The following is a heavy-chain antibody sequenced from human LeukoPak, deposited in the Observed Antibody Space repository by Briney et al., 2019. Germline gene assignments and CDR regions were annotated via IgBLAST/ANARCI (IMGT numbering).Heavy chain of an antibody. Sequence: PSETLCLTCTVSGGSISSYYWSWIRQPPGEGLEWIGYIYYSGSTNYNPSLKSRVTISVDTSKNQFSLKLSSVTAADTAVYYCARLHYGNSNGMDVWGQGTTVTVSS. D-gene: IGHD4-11*01. CDR1: GGSISSYY. CDR2: IYYSGST. V-gene: IGHV4-59*08. J-gene: IGHJ6*02. CDR3: ARLHYGNSNGMDV.